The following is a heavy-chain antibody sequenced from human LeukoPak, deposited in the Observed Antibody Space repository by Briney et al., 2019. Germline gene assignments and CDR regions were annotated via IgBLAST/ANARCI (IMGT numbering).Heavy chain of an antibody. CDR1: GFTFSNYA. CDR2: ISGSGDST. CDR3: ANSRGAVAGAPDY. Sequence: PGGSLRLSCAASGFTFSNYAMTWVRQAPGKGLEWVSTISGSGDSTYYADSVKGRFTISRDNSKNTLYLQMSGLRAEDTAVYYCANSRGAVAGAPDYWGQGTLVTVSS. D-gene: IGHD6-19*01. V-gene: IGHV3-23*01. J-gene: IGHJ4*02.